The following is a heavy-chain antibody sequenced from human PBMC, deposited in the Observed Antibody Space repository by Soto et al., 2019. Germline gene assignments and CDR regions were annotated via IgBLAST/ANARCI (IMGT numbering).Heavy chain of an antibody. CDR2: IATYNNNK. V-gene: IGHV1-18*01. CDR3: ARVVRGVVNWFDP. CDR1: GDTFANFG. D-gene: IGHD3-10*01. J-gene: IGHJ5*02. Sequence: GPEVKRPGASITVSCKTSGDTFANFGLSWVRQAPGQGLEWMGWIATYNNNKNYAQKFQGRLTLTTDTSTSTAYMELESLGYDDTAVYYCARVVRGVVNWFDPWGQGTLVTDSS.